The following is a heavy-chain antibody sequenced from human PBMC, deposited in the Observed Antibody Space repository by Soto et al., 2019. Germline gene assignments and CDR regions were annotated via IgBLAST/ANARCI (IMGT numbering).Heavy chain of an antibody. J-gene: IGHJ6*02. D-gene: IGHD3-10*01. CDR2: IDWDDDK. Sequence: SGPTLVNPTQTLTLTCTFSGFSLSTSGMCVSWIRQPPGKALEWLALIDWDDDKYYSTSLKTRLTISKDTSKNQVVLTMTNMDPVDTATYYCARTTMGGPVDYYGMDVWGQGTTVTVSS. V-gene: IGHV2-70*01. CDR3: ARTTMGGPVDYYGMDV. CDR1: GFSLSTSGMC.